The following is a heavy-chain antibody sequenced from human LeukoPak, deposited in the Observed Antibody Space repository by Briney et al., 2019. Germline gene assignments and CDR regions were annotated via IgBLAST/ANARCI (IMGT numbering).Heavy chain of an antibody. CDR3: AKDRPSYYGSGVRYYSVS. V-gene: IGHV3-23*01. D-gene: IGHD3-10*01. Sequence: GGSLRLSCAASGFTFSSYGMSCVRQAPGKGLEWVSAISGSGGSTYNADSVKGRFTISRDNSKNTLYLQMNSLRAEDTAVYYCAKDRPSYYGSGVRYYSVSWGQGALVTVSS. J-gene: IGHJ4*02. CDR2: ISGSGGST. CDR1: GFTFSSYG.